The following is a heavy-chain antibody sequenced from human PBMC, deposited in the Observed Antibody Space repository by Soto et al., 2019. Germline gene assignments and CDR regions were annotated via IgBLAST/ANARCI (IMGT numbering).Heavy chain of an antibody. Sequence: DVQLWESGGGLVQPGGSLRLSCAASGFSFGSYALSWVRQAPGKGLEWVSTISGSDGKTFYADAVKGRFSISRDTSQNTLYLQMNNLRPADTAMYFCVRSSGSQPRAGWFDPWGQGTLVSVS. J-gene: IGHJ5*02. CDR3: VRSSGSQPRAGWFDP. D-gene: IGHD1-26*01. CDR2: ISGSDGKT. V-gene: IGHV3-23*01. CDR1: GFSFGSYA.